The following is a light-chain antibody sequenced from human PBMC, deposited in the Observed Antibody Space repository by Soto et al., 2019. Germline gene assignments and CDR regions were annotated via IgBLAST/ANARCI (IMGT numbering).Light chain of an antibody. Sequence: QPALTQPASVSGSPGQSIAISCTGTSSDVGGYNYASWYQQYPGRAPKLIIFDVTNRPSGVSDRFSGSKSGSTASLTISGLQADDEADYYCTSFAGSGTYVFGTGTKVTVL. CDR1: SSDVGGYNY. CDR3: TSFAGSGTYV. CDR2: DVT. V-gene: IGLV2-14*01. J-gene: IGLJ1*01.